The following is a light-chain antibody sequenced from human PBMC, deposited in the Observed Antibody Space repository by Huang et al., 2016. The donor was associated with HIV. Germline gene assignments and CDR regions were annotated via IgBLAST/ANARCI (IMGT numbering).Light chain of an antibody. V-gene: IGKV1D-8*01. CDR3: QQYYSFPPT. J-gene: IGKJ2*01. Sequence: VIWMTQSPSLLSASTGDRVTISCLVSQGISSYLAWYQHKPGKAPELLIYGASTLQSGVPSRFSGSESGTDFTLTISRLQSEDFATYYCQQYYSFPPTFGQGTKLEIK. CDR2: GAS. CDR1: QGISSY.